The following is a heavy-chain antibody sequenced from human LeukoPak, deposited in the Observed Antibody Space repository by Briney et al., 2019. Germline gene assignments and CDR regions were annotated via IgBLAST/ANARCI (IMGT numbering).Heavy chain of an antibody. CDR3: AREGPLEGATTNYFDY. J-gene: IGHJ4*02. Sequence: SQTLTLPCTVSGGSISSGDYYWSWLPQPPGKGLEWTGYIYYSGSTYYNPSLKSRVAISVDTSKNQFSLKLSSVTAADTAVYYCAREGPLEGATTNYFDYWGQGTLVTVSS. D-gene: IGHD5-12*01. CDR2: IYYSGST. CDR1: GGSISSGDYY. V-gene: IGHV4-30-4*01.